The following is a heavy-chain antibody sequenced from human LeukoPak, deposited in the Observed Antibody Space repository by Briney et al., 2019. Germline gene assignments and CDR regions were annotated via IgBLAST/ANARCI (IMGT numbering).Heavy chain of an antibody. CDR1: GYMFTTYG. D-gene: IGHD3-22*01. CDR2: ISVYNVNT. CDR3: ARGSPPRRNYDSRGYYSYYFDY. Sequence: GASVKVSCKASGYMFTTYGISWVRQAPGQGLEWMGWISVYNVNTNSAQKLQGRVTMTTDTSTSTVYMELRSLRSDDTAVYYCARGSPPRRNYDSRGYYSYYFDYWGQGTLVTVSS. V-gene: IGHV1-18*01. J-gene: IGHJ4*02.